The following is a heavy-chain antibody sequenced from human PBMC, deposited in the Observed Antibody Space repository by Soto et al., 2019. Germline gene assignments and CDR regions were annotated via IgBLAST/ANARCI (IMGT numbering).Heavy chain of an antibody. CDR2: IIPIFGTA. Sequence: QVQLVQSGAEVKKPGSSVKVSCKASGGTFSSYAISWVRQAPGQGHEWMGGIIPIFGTADYAQKFQGRVTITADESTSTAYMELSSLRSEDTAVYYCASHCGGDCYSRSPPYYYYGMDVWGQGTTVTVSS. V-gene: IGHV1-69*12. CDR1: GGTFSSYA. J-gene: IGHJ6*02. D-gene: IGHD2-21*02. CDR3: ASHCGGDCYSRSPPYYYYGMDV.